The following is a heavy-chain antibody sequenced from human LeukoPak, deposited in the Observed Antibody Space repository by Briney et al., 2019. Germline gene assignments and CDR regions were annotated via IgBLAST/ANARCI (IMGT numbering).Heavy chain of an antibody. CDR3: ARDERYCSGGSCQKPFDY. Sequence: GGFLRLSCAASGFTVSSNYMSWVRQAPGKGLEWVSVIYSGGSTYYADSVKGRFTISRDNSKNTLYLQMNSLRAEDTAVYYCARDERYCSGGSCQKPFDYWGQGTLVTVSS. CDR1: GFTVSSNY. CDR2: IYSGGST. V-gene: IGHV3-66*02. J-gene: IGHJ4*02. D-gene: IGHD2-15*01.